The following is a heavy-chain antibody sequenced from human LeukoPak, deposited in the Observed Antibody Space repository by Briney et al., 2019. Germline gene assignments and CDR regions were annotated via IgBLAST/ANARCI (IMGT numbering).Heavy chain of an antibody. Sequence: GESLRTSCKGSGYSFTSSWISWVRQMPGKGLEWLGRIDPSDSYTNYSPSFQGHVTISADKSISTAYLQWSSLKASDTAMYYCARDVRYFDWYWDYWGQGTLVTVSS. CDR1: GYSFTSSW. V-gene: IGHV5-10-1*01. CDR2: IDPSDSYT. J-gene: IGHJ4*02. CDR3: ARDVRYFDWYWDY. D-gene: IGHD3-9*01.